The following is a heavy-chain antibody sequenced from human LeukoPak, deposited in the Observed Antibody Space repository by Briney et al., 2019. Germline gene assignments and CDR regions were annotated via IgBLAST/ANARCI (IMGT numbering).Heavy chain of an antibody. J-gene: IGHJ4*02. CDR2: IDWDDDK. D-gene: IGHD5-24*01. CDR3: ARIGDGYNPDY. Sequence: QTLSLTCTFSGFSLRTSGMRVSWIRQPPGKALEWLARIDWDDDKFYRTSLKTRLTISKDTSKSQVVLTMTNMDPVDTATYYCARIGDGYNPDYWGQGTPVTVSS. CDR1: GFSLRTSGMR. V-gene: IGHV2-70*04.